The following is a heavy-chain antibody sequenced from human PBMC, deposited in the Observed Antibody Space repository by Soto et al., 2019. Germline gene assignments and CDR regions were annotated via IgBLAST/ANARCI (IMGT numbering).Heavy chain of an antibody. CDR3: ARGHYDFWSGLPPPPNDY. D-gene: IGHD3-3*01. V-gene: IGHV3-33*01. CDR2: IWYDGSNK. CDR1: GFTFSSYG. J-gene: IGHJ4*02. Sequence: QVQLVESGGGVVQPGRSLRLSCAASGFTFSSYGMHWVRQAPGKGLEWVAVIWYDGSNKYYADSVKGRFTISRDNSKNTLYLQMNSLRAEDTAVYYCARGHYDFWSGLPPPPNDYWGQGTLVTVSS.